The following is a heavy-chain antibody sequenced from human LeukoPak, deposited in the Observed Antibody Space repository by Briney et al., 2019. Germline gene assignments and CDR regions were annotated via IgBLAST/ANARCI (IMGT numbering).Heavy chain of an antibody. D-gene: IGHD3-10*01. CDR3: AKSNGYGLVDI. Sequence: PSETLSLTCTVSGYSISSGSYWDWIRQPPGKGLEWIGSLSHNGSTYYNPSLKSRVTISLDTSRNQFSLKLNSVTAADTAVYYCAKSNGYGLVDIWGQGTMVTVSS. V-gene: IGHV4-38-2*02. CDR2: LSHNGST. CDR1: GYSISSGSY. J-gene: IGHJ3*02.